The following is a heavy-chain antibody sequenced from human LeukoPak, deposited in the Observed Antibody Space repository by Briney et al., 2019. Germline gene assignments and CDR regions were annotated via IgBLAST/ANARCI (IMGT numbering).Heavy chain of an antibody. CDR2: ISSSSSYI. V-gene: IGHV3-21*01. D-gene: IGHD3-10*01. CDR3: ARDSPRGAFDP. CDR1: GFTFSSYS. Sequence: GGSLRLSCAASGFTFSSYSMNWVRQAPGKGLEWVSSISSSSSYIYYADSVKGRFTISRDNAKNSLYLQMNSLRAEDTAVYYCARDSPRGAFDPWGQGTLVTVSS. J-gene: IGHJ5*02.